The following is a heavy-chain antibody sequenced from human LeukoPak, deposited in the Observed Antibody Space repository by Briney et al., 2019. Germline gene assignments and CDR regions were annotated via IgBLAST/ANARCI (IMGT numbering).Heavy chain of an antibody. CDR1: GFTFGGSA. CDR2: IVVGSGNT. V-gene: IGHV1-58*02. Sequence: GASVKVSCKASGFTFGGSAMQWVRQARGQRLEWIGWIVVGSGNTNYAQKFQERVTITWDMSTNTAYMEMRSLRPEDTAVYYCAADTLYSGSWGQGTLVTVSS. J-gene: IGHJ4*02. CDR3: AADTLYSGS. D-gene: IGHD4-23*01.